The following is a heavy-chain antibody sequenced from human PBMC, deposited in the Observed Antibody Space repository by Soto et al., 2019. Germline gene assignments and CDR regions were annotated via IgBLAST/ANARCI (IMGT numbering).Heavy chain of an antibody. CDR2: ISGSGGST. V-gene: IGHV3-23*01. D-gene: IGHD6-19*01. CDR1: GVSVSSSV. Sequence: SCAACGVSVSSSVMGGVFQAPGKGLEWVSAISGSGGSTYYADSVKGRFTISRDNSKNTLYLQMNSLRAEDTAVYYCAKSAVLGSGPGGVFDYWGQGTLVTVSS. J-gene: IGHJ4*02. CDR3: AKSAVLGSGPGGVFDY.